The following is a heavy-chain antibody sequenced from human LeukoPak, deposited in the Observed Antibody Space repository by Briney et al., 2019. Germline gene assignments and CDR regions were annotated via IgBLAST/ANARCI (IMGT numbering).Heavy chain of an antibody. CDR1: GGFLTSYY. D-gene: IGHD3-22*01. V-gene: IGHV4-34*01. CDR3: ARRVGYYDSSGYYWASAVWYFDL. Sequence: PSETLSLMCILSGGFLTSYYWSWLRQPPGRGVVGLGEFNHSGSPNYNPSLNSRITISVDTSKNQFSLKLSSVTAADTAVYYCARRVGYYDSSGYYWASAVWYFDLWGRGTLVTVSS. J-gene: IGHJ2*01. CDR2: FNHSGSP.